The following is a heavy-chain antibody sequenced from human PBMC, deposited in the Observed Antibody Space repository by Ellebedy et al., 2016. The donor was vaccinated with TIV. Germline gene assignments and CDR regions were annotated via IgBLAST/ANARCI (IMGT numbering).Heavy chain of an antibody. CDR3: ASTPAYGWGFDY. J-gene: IGHJ4*02. CDR1: GGSISSYY. CDR2: IYYSGST. Sequence: MPSETLSLTCTVSGGSISSYYWSWIRQPPGKGLEWIGYIYYSGSTNYHPSLKSRVTISVDTSKNQFSLKLSSVTAADTAVYYCASTPAYGWGFDYWGQGTLVTVSS. V-gene: IGHV4-59*08. D-gene: IGHD6-19*01.